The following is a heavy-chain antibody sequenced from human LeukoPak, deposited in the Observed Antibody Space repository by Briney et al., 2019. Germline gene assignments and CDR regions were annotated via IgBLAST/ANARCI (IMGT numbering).Heavy chain of an antibody. D-gene: IGHD3-16*01. V-gene: IGHV4-31*03. CDR1: GGSISSGDYY. CDR3: ASSTYYVFDH. J-gene: IGHJ4*02. CDR2: ISYSGST. Sequence: KPSETLSLTCTVSGGSISSGDYYWSWIRQHPGKGLEWIGYISYSGSTSYCPSLKSRTTISLDTSKNQFSLRLSSVTAADTAIYYCASSTYYVFDHWGQGTVVTVSS.